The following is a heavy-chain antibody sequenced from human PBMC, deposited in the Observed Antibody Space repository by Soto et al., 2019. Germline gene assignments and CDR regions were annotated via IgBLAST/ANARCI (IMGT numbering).Heavy chain of an antibody. CDR3: AGPHDRAGLGT. D-gene: IGHD1-1*01. Sequence: ASVKVSCKASENTFSTYLVHWVRQVHGQGLEWMGWHNGYNGQTEYSQKFQGRVTITRDTSAKTAYLELRNLTSEDTAVYYCAGPHDRAGLGTWGQGTLVTVSS. V-gene: IGHV1-3*01. CDR1: ENTFSTYL. CDR2: HNGYNGQT. J-gene: IGHJ5*02.